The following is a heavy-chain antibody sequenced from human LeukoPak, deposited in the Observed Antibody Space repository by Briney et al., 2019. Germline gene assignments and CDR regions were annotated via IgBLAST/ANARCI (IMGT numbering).Heavy chain of an antibody. Sequence: TPSQTLSLTCTVSGGSISSGGYYWSWIRQHPGKGLEWIGYIYYSGSTYYNPSLKSRVTISVDTSKNQFSLKLSSVTAADTAVYYCARGVRDGIAAAVRSPPKYWGQGTLVTVSS. CDR2: IYYSGST. CDR3: ARGVRDGIAAAVRSPPKY. D-gene: IGHD6-13*01. J-gene: IGHJ4*02. CDR1: GGSISSGGYY. V-gene: IGHV4-31*03.